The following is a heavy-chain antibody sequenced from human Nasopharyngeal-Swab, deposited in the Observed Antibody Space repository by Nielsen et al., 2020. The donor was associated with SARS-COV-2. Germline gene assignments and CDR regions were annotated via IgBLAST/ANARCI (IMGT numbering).Heavy chain of an antibody. D-gene: IGHD1-26*01. CDR3: ARAQRGLAATIFYDYVDV. CDR2: IYHGGHT. J-gene: IGHJ6*03. V-gene: IGHV4-4*02. CDR1: GGSIRSSNW. Sequence: SETLSLTCDVSGGSIRSSNWWTWVRQPPGKGLEWIGEIYHGGHTNYNPSLTSRVSISVDKSKNQFSLELTSVTATDTAVYYCARAQRGLAATIFYDYVDVWGKGTTVTVSS.